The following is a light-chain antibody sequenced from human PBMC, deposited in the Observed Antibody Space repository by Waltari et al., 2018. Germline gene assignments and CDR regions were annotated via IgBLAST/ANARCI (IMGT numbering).Light chain of an antibody. CDR2: DAS. CDR3: QQYDNLPWT. V-gene: IGKV1-33*01. Sequence: DIQMTQSPSSLSASVGDRVTITCQASQDISNYLNWYQQKPGKAPKLLIYDASNLETGVPSRFSGSGSGTDFTFTISSLQPEDIATYYCQQYDNLPWTFGQGTKVVIK. J-gene: IGKJ1*01. CDR1: QDISNY.